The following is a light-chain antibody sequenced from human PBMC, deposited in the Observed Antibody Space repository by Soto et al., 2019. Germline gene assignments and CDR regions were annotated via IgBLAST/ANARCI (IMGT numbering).Light chain of an antibody. V-gene: IGKV3-15*01. CDR1: QSVSSY. Sequence: EIVLTRSPATLSLSPGERATLSCRASQSVSSYLAWYQQKPGQAPRLLMYGVSTRATGIPARFSGSGSGTEFSLTISSLQSEDFAVYYCQQYNNWPPWTFGQGTKVDIK. CDR3: QQYNNWPPWT. CDR2: GVS. J-gene: IGKJ1*01.